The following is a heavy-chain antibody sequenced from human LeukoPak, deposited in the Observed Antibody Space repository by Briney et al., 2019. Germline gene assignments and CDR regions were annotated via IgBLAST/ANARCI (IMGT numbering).Heavy chain of an antibody. D-gene: IGHD2-15*01. J-gene: IGHJ6*02. CDR3: ARVYFYCSGGTCYPVPYYYYGMDV. CDR2: ISSSGSTI. V-gene: IGHV3-48*03. CDR1: GFTFSSYE. Sequence: GGSLRLSCAASGFTFSSYEMNWVRQAPGKGLEWVSYISSSGSTIFYADSVNGRFTISRDNDKNSLYLQMNSLRAEDTAVYYCARVYFYCSGGTCYPVPYYYYGMDVWGQGTTVTVSS.